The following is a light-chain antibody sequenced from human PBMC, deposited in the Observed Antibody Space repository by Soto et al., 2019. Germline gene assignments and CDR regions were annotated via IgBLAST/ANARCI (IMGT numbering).Light chain of an antibody. CDR2: EVS. CDR3: ASYTSSSTSVI. CDR1: SSDVGRYNY. J-gene: IGLJ2*01. V-gene: IGLV2-14*01. Sequence: QSALTQPASVSGSPGQSITIPCTGTSSDVGRYNYVSWYQQHPGKVPKVIIFEVSNRPSGISSRFSGSKSGNTASLTISGLQAEDEADYYCASYTSSSTSVIFGRGTKLTVL.